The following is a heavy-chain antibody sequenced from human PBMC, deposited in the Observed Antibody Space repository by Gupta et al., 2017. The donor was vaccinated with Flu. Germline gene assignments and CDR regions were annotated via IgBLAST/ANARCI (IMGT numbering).Heavy chain of an antibody. V-gene: IGHV3-48*03. Sequence: EVQLVESGGGLVQPGGSLSLSCAASGFPFRSYELNWVRQAPGKGLEWLSYISGTGTTKYYADSVKGRFTISRDNAKNSLYLQMNSLRAEDTAVYYCARPATAGPFSYFDYWGQGTLVTVSP. CDR2: ISGTGTTK. D-gene: IGHD2/OR15-2a*01. J-gene: IGHJ4*02. CDR3: ARPATAGPFSYFDY. CDR1: GFPFRSYE.